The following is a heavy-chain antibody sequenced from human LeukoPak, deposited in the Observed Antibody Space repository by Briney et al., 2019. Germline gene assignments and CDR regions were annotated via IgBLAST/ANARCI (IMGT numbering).Heavy chain of an antibody. CDR2: IIPIFGTA. Sequence: GASVKVSCKASGGTFSNYAITWVRQAPGQGLEWMGGIIPIFGTANYAQKFQGRVTMTEDTSTDTAYMELSSLRSEDTAVYYCATGSSGIAVAGRDWFDPWGQGTLVTVSS. V-gene: IGHV1-69*06. J-gene: IGHJ5*02. D-gene: IGHD6-19*01. CDR1: GGTFSNYA. CDR3: ATGSSGIAVAGRDWFDP.